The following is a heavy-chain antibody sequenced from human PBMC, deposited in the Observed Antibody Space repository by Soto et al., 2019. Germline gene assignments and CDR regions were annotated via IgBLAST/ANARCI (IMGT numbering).Heavy chain of an antibody. CDR2: IIPIFGTA. V-gene: IGHV1-69*01. D-gene: IGHD3-16*01. Sequence: QVQLVQSGAEVKKPGSSVKVSCKASGGTFSSYAISWVRQAPGQGLEWMGGIIPIFGTAKYAQKFQGRVTITADESTSTAYMELGSLRSEDTAVYYCARPRQPRFRAYYFDYWGQGTLVTVSS. CDR1: GGTFSSYA. J-gene: IGHJ4*02. CDR3: ARPRQPRFRAYYFDY.